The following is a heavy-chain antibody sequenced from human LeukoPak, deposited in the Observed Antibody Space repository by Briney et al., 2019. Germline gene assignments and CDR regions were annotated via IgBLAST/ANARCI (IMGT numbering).Heavy chain of an antibody. D-gene: IGHD6-6*01. Sequence: GGSLRLSCAASGFTVSSNYMSWVRQAPGKGLEWVSVIYSGGSTYYADSVKGRFTISRDNSKNTLYLQMNSLRAEDTAVYYCARAYSSSLSMDVWGQGTTVTVSS. CDR2: IYSGGST. J-gene: IGHJ6*02. CDR1: GFTVSSNY. CDR3: ARAYSSSLSMDV. V-gene: IGHV3-53*01.